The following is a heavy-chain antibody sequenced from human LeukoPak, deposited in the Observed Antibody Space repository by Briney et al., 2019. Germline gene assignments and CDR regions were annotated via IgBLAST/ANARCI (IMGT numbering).Heavy chain of an antibody. V-gene: IGHV3-11*06. CDR2: ISGSSTYI. CDR3: ASGRYGQQQLVPAFDY. CDR1: GFTFSDYY. D-gene: IGHD6-13*01. Sequence: GGSLRLSCAASGFTFSDYYMSWIRQAPGKGLEWVSSISGSSTYIYYAGSVKGRFTISRDNAKNSLYLQMNSLRAEDTAVYFCASGRYGQQQLVPAFDYWGQGTLVTVSS. J-gene: IGHJ4*02.